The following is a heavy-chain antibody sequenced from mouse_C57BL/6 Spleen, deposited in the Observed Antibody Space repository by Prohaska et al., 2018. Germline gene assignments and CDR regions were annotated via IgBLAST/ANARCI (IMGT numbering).Heavy chain of an antibody. CDR3: ATHYYGSSYWYFDV. Sequence: QIQLVQSGPELKKPGETVKISCKASGYTFTTYGMSWVKQATGKGLKWMGWINTYSGVPTYADDFKGRFAFSLETSASTAYLQINNLKNEDTATYFCATHYYGSSYWYFDVWGTGTTVTVSS. J-gene: IGHJ1*03. D-gene: IGHD1-1*01. V-gene: IGHV9-3*01. CDR1: GYTFTTYG. CDR2: INTYSGVP.